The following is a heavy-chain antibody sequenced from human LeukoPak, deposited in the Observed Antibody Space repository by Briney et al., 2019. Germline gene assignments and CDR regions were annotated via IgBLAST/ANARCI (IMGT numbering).Heavy chain of an antibody. CDR1: GGSFSGYY. D-gene: IGHD6-19*01. J-gene: IGHJ4*02. CDR2: INHSGST. V-gene: IGHV4-34*01. Sequence: SETLSLTCAVYGGSFSGYYWSWIRQPPGKGLERIGEINHSGSTNYNPSLKSRVTISVDTSKNQFSLKLSSVTAADTAVYYCARVGSSGPIRNWGQGTLVTVSS. CDR3: ARVGSSGPIRN.